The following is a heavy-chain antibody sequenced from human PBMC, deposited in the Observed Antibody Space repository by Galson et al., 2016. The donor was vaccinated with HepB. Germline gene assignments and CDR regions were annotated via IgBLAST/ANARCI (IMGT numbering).Heavy chain of an antibody. CDR1: GGSIWDSRYF. V-gene: IGHV4-39*01. J-gene: IGHJ4*02. D-gene: IGHD3-10*01. Sequence: SETLSLTCSVSGGSIWDSRYFWTWVRQPPGERPEWIGSINYVGATFYGASLKSRVTLSMDTSRSQLSLKMRSVTAADTAMYYCARLESSGSGNFFDFWGQGLLVTVSS. CDR2: INYVGAT. CDR3: ARLESSGSGNFFDF.